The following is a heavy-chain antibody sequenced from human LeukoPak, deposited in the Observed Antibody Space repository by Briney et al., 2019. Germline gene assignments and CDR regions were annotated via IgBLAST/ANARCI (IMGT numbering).Heavy chain of an antibody. J-gene: IGHJ5*02. CDR3: ARELSPGIAAAGTNWLDP. CDR1: GYTFTSYG. V-gene: IGHV1-18*01. Sequence: AAVKLSCSAAGYTFTSYGFSSVRHPPGQGLEWMGCISTYNGNTNYAQKRQGRVTMTTDTSTSTAYIELRSLRSDDTAVYYCARELSPGIAAAGTNWLDPWGQGTLVTVSS. D-gene: IGHD6-13*01. CDR2: ISTYNGNT.